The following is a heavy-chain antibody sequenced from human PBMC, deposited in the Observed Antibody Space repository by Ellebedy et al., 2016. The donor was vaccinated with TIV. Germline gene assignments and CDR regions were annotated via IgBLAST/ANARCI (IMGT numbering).Heavy chain of an antibody. CDR1: GYTFTSYY. CDR2: IYPCGGST. J-gene: IGHJ4*02. Sequence: AASVTVSCKASGYTFTSYYMHWVRQAPGQGLEWMGIIYPCGGSTLYAPKFQDRVTMTRDTSASTLYMHLTSLTSDDTAVYYCARSYSDLVVTAISVWGQGTLVTVSS. V-gene: IGHV1-46*01. CDR3: ARSYSDLVVTAISV. D-gene: IGHD2-21*02.